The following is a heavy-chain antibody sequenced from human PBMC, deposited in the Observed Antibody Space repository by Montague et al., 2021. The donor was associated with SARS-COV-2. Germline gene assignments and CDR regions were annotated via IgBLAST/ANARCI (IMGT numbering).Heavy chain of an antibody. J-gene: IGHJ6*02. CDR2: INHSGST. CDR3: ARGTTVTTFYYYYYGMDV. V-gene: IGHV4-34*01. Sequence: SETLSLTCAVYGGSLSGYYWSWIRQPPGKGLEWIGEINHSGSTNYNPSLKSRVTISVDTSKNQFSLKLSSVTAADTAVYYCARGTTVTTFYYYYYGMDVWGQGTTVTVSS. D-gene: IGHD4-17*01. CDR1: GGSLSGYY.